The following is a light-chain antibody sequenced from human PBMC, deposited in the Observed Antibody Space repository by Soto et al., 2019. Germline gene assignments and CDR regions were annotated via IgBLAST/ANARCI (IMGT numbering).Light chain of an antibody. CDR1: SSDVGGYNR. V-gene: IGLV2-8*01. CDR3: NSYAGNSWV. Sequence: QSALTQPPSASGSPGQPVSISCTGTSSDVGGYNRVSWYQHHPGKAPKLIIYEVFKRPSGVPDRFSGSKSGNTASLTASGLQAEDEADYYCNSYAGNSWVFGGGTK. CDR2: EVF. J-gene: IGLJ3*02.